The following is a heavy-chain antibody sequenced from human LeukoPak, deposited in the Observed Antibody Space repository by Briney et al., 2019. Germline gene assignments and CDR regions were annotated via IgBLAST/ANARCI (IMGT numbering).Heavy chain of an antibody. V-gene: IGHV3-21*01. CDR1: GFKFDDYA. CDR3: ARDLGQYYDTSDNWFDP. CDR2: ISSSSSYI. D-gene: IGHD3-22*01. Sequence: GGSLRLSCAASGFKFDDYAMHWVRQVPGKGLEWVSSISSSSSYIYYADSVKGRFTISRDNAKNSLYLQMNSLRAEDTAVYYCARDLGQYYDTSDNWFDPWGQGTLVAVSS. J-gene: IGHJ5*02.